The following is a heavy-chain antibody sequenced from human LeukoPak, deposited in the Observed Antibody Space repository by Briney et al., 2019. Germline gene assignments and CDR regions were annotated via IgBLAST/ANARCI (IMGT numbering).Heavy chain of an antibody. Sequence: GRSLRLSCAASGFTFSDYGMHWPRQAPGKGLEWVAFVSWDGREKHYGDSVKGRFTISRDNSKNTLDLQMNSLTAEDTAVYYCAKEGASTGWTFGAYWGQGTLVTVSS. CDR1: GFTFSDYG. D-gene: IGHD6-19*01. CDR2: VSWDGREK. CDR3: AKEGASTGWTFGAY. V-gene: IGHV3-30*18. J-gene: IGHJ4*02.